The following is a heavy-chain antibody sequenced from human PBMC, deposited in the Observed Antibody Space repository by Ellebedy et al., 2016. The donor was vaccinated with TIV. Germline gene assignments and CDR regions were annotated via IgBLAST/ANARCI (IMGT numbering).Heavy chain of an antibody. J-gene: IGHJ4*02. V-gene: IGHV3-7*01. CDR3: VRERPRGASAFDY. Sequence: GGSLRLSXAASGFGVSSHSMSWVRQAPGKGLERVANIEDDGSQKNYVDSVKGRFSISRDNTENSLYLQMNFLKVEDTAIYYCVRERPRGASAFDYWGQGTLVTVSS. CDR2: IEDDGSQK. D-gene: IGHD3-10*01. CDR1: GFGVSSHS.